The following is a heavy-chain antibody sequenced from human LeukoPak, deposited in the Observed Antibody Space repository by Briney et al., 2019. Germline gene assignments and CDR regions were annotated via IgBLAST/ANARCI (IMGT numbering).Heavy chain of an antibody. Sequence: PSETLSLTCTVSGGSNSSYYGSWIRQPPGKGLEWIGYIYYSGSTNFNPSLKGRVTLSVDTSKNQFPLKLSSVTAADTGVYYCARDSNGELDYWGQGTLVTVSS. J-gene: IGHJ4*02. V-gene: IGHV4-59*01. CDR1: GGSNSSYY. D-gene: IGHD7-27*01. CDR2: IYYSGST. CDR3: ARDSNGELDY.